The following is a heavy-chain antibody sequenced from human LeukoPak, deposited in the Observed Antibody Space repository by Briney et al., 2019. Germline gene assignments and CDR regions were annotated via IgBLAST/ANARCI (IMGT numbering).Heavy chain of an antibody. J-gene: IGHJ6*02. CDR3: AKDIEIAASYYGMDV. CDR2: ISWDGGST. Sequence: GGSLRLSCAASGFTFDDYTMHWVRQAPGKGLEWVSLISWDGGSTYYADSVKGRFTISRDNSKNSLYLQMNSLRTEDTALYYCAKDIEIAASYYGMDVWGQGTTVTVSS. D-gene: IGHD6-25*01. V-gene: IGHV3-43*01. CDR1: GFTFDDYT.